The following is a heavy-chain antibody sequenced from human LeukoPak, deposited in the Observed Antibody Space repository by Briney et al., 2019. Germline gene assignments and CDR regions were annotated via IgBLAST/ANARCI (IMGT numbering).Heavy chain of an antibody. CDR1: GFTFSSYA. J-gene: IGHJ4*02. V-gene: IGHV3-30-3*01. Sequence: PGRSLRLSCAASGFTFSSYAMHWVRQAPGKGLEWVAVISYDGSNKYYADSVKGRFTISRDNAKNSVYLQMNSLRADDTAVYYCAQHFDSWGQGTLVTVSS. CDR3: AQHFDS. D-gene: IGHD2-21*01. CDR2: ISYDGSNK.